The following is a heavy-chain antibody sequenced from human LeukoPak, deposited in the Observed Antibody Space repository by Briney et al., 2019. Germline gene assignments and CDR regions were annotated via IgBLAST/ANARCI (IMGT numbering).Heavy chain of an antibody. CDR3: ARGPNSNWSGLDF. CDR2: ISPAGSTT. Sequence: GGSLRLSCTASGFSFSGHWMHWARQLPGKGLVWVSRISPAGSTTSYADSVKGRFTVSRDNAKNTLYLQVNNLRAEDTAVYYCARGPNSNWSGLDFWGQGTLVTVSS. CDR1: GFSFSGHW. J-gene: IGHJ4*02. V-gene: IGHV3-74*01. D-gene: IGHD6-6*01.